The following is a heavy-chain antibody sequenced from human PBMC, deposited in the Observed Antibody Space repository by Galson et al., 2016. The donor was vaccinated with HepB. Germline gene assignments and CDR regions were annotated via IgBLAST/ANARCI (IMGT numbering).Heavy chain of an antibody. J-gene: IGHJ4*02. CDR1: GGSVTSGYW. CDR2: IFHSGRT. V-gene: IGHV4-4*02. CDR3: ARTGY. Sequence: SETLSLTCAVSGGSVTSGYWWSWVRQPPGKGLEWIGEIFHSGRTNYSPSLKSRVTKSVDKSKDQFSLRLTSVTAADTAVYYCARTGYWGQGTLVTVPS. D-gene: IGHD1-14*01.